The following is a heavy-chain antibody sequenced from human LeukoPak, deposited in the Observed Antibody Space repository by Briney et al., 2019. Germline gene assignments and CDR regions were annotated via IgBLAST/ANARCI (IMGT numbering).Heavy chain of an antibody. CDR3: ARGGGYFDY. J-gene: IGHJ4*02. D-gene: IGHD2-15*01. V-gene: IGHV3-30*04. CDR1: GFTLSRYA. Sequence: PGGSLRLSCATSGFTLSRYAMHWVRQAPGKGLEWVAVISYDGSYKYYADSVKGRFTISRDTAKNSLYLQMNSLRAEDTAVYYCARGGGYFDYWGQGTLVTVSS. CDR2: ISYDGSYK.